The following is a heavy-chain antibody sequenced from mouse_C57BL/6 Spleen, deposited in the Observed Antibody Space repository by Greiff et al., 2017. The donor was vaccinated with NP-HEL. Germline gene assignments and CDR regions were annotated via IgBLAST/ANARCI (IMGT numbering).Heavy chain of an antibody. CDR3: AREREPKDYYGSSAMDY. J-gene: IGHJ4*01. CDR2: IYPRDGST. V-gene: IGHV1-78*01. D-gene: IGHD1-1*01. CDR1: GYTFTDHT. Sequence: VQLQQSDAELVKPGASVKISCKVSGYTFTDHTIHWMKQRPEQGLEWIGYIYPRDGSTKYNEKFKGKATLTADKSSSTAYMQLNSLTSEDSAVYCCAREREPKDYYGSSAMDYWGQGTSVTVSS.